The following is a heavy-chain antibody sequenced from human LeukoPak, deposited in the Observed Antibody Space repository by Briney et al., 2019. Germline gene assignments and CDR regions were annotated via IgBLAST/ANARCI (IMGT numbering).Heavy chain of an antibody. J-gene: IGHJ4*02. CDR2: INWNGGST. CDR1: GFTFDDYG. CDR3: ARDIYYDSSGYLY. Sequence: AGGSLRLSCAASGFTFDDYGMSWVRQAPGKGLEWVSGINWNGGSTGYADSVEGRFTISRDNAKNSLYLQMNSLRAEDTALYYCARDIYYDSSGYLYWGQGTLVTVSS. V-gene: IGHV3-20*04. D-gene: IGHD3-22*01.